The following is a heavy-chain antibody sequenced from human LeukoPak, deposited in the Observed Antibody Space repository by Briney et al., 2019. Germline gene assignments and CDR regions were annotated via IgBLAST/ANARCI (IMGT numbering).Heavy chain of an antibody. Sequence: ASVKVSCKASGGTFSSYAISWVRQAPGQGLEWMGGIIPIFGTANYAQKFQGRVTITADKSTSTAYMELSSLRSEDTAVYYCATSRWWNDYYFDYWGQGTLVTVSS. CDR3: ATSRWWNDYYFDY. V-gene: IGHV1-69*06. D-gene: IGHD1-1*01. CDR1: GGTFSSYA. J-gene: IGHJ4*02. CDR2: IIPIFGTA.